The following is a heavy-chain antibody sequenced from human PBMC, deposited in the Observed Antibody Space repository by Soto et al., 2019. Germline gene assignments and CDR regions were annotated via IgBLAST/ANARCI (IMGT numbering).Heavy chain of an antibody. CDR2: ISYDGSNK. CDR1: GFTFSSYS. V-gene: IGHV3-30*18. CDR3: AKGYGDYVTDAFDI. Sequence: QVQLVESGGGVVQPGRSLRLSCAASGFTFSSYSMHWVRQAPGKGLEWVAVISYDGSNKYYADSVKGRFTISRDNSKNTLYLQMNSLRAEDTAVYYCAKGYGDYVTDAFDIWGQGTMVTVSS. D-gene: IGHD4-17*01. J-gene: IGHJ3*02.